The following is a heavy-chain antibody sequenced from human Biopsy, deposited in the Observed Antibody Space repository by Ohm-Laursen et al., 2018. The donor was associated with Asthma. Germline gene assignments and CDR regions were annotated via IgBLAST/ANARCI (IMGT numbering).Heavy chain of an antibody. V-gene: IGHV1-69*01. D-gene: IGHD4-17*01. CDR2: IIPIFDTP. CDR1: GGMFGNYA. J-gene: IGHJ6*02. Sequence: SSVKVSCKASGGMFGNYAISWVRQAPGQGLEWMGGIIPIFDTPNYAQKFQGRVTITADESTTTAYMELSSLRSEGTAVYYCVTSGGDYGYFGLDVWGQGTTVTVSS. CDR3: VTSGGDYGYFGLDV.